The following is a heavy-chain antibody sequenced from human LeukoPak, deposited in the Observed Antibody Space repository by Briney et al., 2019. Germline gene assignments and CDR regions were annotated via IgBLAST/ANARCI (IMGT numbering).Heavy chain of an antibody. D-gene: IGHD5-18*01. CDR1: GGSISTYY. V-gene: IGHV4-4*09. CDR2: IHTSGST. J-gene: IGHJ6*03. CDR3: ARQGLDTADCCYMDV. Sequence: PETLSLTCTVSGGSISTYYWGWIRQPPGKGLEWIGYIHTSGSTDYNPSLKSRVTISVDTSKNQFSLKVRSVTAADTAVYYCARQGLDTADCCYMDVWGKGTTVTVSS.